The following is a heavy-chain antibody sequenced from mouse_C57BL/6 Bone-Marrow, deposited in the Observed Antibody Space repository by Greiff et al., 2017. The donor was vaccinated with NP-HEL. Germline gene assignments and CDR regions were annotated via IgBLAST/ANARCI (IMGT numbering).Heavy chain of an antibody. D-gene: IGHD1-1*01. CDR2: IYPGSGST. Sequence: QVQLQQPGAELVKPGASVKMSCKASGYTFTSYWITWVKQRPGQGLEWIGDIYPGSGSTNYNEKFKSKATLTVDTSSSTAYMQLSSLTSEDSAVYYCARRPFTTVVAYYAMDYWGQGTSVTVSS. CDR1: GYTFTSYW. V-gene: IGHV1-55*01. CDR3: ARRPFTTVVAYYAMDY. J-gene: IGHJ4*01.